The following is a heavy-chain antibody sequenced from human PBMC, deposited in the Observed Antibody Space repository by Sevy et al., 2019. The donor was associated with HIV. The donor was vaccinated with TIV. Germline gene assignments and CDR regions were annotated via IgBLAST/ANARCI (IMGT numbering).Heavy chain of an antibody. V-gene: IGHV3-23*01. CDR1: GFTFSTYA. Sequence: GGSLRLSCAASGFTFSTYAMSWVRQAPGKGLEWVSVISGSGGDTYYADSVKGRFTISRDNSKNTLYLQMNSLRAEDTAVYYCTTVGYCSSTSCYFDPWGQGTLVTVSS. J-gene: IGHJ5*02. D-gene: IGHD2-2*01. CDR3: TTVGYCSSTSCYFDP. CDR2: ISGSGGDT.